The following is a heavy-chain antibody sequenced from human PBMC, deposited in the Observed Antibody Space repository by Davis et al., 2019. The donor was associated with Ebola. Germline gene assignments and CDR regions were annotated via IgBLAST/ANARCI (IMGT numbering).Heavy chain of an antibody. CDR3: AKQLFWFGEETT. J-gene: IGHJ5*02. V-gene: IGHV3-23*01. D-gene: IGHD3-10*01. CDR1: GFTFSIYT. Sequence: GGSLRLSCAASGFTFSIYTMSWVRQAPGKGPEWVSGISASGGTTYDAASVKGRFTISRDNSNSTLFLQMNSLRAEDTAVYYCAKQLFWFGEETTWGQGTLVAVSS. CDR2: ISASGGTT.